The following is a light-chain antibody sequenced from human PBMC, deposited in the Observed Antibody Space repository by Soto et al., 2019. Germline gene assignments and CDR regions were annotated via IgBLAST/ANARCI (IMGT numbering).Light chain of an antibody. J-gene: IGLJ2*01. V-gene: IGLV2-14*01. CDR3: NSYTRSSGVV. Sequence: QSVLTQPASVSGSPGQSITISCTGTRDDIGAYDYVSWYQQHPGNAPKLLVYEVTNRPSGSSHRFSCSKSGHTASLTISGLEAEDGADYYCNSYTRSSGVVFRGGTKVTVL. CDR1: RDDIGAYDY. CDR2: EVT.